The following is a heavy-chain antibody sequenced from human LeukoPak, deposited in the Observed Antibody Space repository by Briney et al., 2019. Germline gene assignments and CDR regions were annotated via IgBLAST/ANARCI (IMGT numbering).Heavy chain of an antibody. J-gene: IGHJ4*02. CDR2: ISSSGSTI. D-gene: IGHD6-13*01. CDR3: ARDFWGQQLVEPFDY. Sequence: PGGSLRLSCAASGFTFSDYYMSWIRQAPGKGLEWVSYISSSGSTIYYADSVKGRFTISRDNAKNSLYLQMNSLRAEDTAVYYCARDFWGQQLVEPFDYWGQGTLVTVSS. CDR1: GFTFSDYY. V-gene: IGHV3-11*04.